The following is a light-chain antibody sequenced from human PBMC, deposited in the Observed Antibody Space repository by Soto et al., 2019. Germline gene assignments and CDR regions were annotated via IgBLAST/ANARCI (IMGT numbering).Light chain of an antibody. CDR3: SSYTGSSTLL. CDR1: SSDVGGYNY. J-gene: IGLJ2*01. CDR2: GVS. V-gene: IGLV2-14*03. Sequence: QSALTQPASVSGYPGQSITISCTGTSSDVGGYNYVSWYQHHPGKAPELMIYGVSNRPSGVSNRFSGSKSGNTASLTISGLQAEDEADYYCSSYTGSSTLLFGGGTKLTVL.